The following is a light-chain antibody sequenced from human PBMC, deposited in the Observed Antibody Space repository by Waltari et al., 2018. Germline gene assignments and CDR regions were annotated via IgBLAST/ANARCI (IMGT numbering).Light chain of an antibody. V-gene: IGLV2-11*01. CDR1: SSDVGGYDS. CDR3: CSFAGSPPYV. J-gene: IGLJ1*01. CDR2: DVN. Sequence: QSALTQPRSVSGSPGQSVTISCTGTSSDVGGYDSVSWYQQHPGKAPKLMIYDVNKRAGGVADRLSGWKCGNTAFLTISGLQGEDEADYYCCSFAGSPPYVFGTGTKVTVL.